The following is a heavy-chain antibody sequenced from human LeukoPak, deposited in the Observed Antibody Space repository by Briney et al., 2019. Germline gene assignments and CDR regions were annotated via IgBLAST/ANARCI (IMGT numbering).Heavy chain of an antibody. Sequence: GGSLRLSCAASGFTFSNAWMSWVRQAPGKGLEWVGRIKSKTDGGTTDYAAPVKGRFTISRDDSKNTLYLQMNSLKTEDIAVYYCTTEDNGDYVGWFDPWGQGTLVTVSS. D-gene: IGHD4-17*01. CDR2: IKSKTDGGTT. J-gene: IGHJ5*02. CDR3: TTEDNGDYVGWFDP. V-gene: IGHV3-15*01. CDR1: GFTFSNAW.